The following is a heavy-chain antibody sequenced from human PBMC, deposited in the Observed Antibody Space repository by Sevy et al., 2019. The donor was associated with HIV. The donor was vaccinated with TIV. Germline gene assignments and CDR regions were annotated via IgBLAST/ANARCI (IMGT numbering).Heavy chain of an antibody. J-gene: IGHJ6*03. CDR3: VLNIAVAGPSYYYYYMDV. CDR2: ISSSSTI. D-gene: IGHD6-19*01. CDR1: GFTFSSYS. Sequence: GGSLRLSCAASGFTFSSYSMNWVRQAPGKGLEWVSYISSSSTIYYADSVKGRFTISRDNAKNSLYLQMNSLRDEDTAVYYCVLNIAVAGPSYYYYYMDVWGKGTTVTVSS. V-gene: IGHV3-48*02.